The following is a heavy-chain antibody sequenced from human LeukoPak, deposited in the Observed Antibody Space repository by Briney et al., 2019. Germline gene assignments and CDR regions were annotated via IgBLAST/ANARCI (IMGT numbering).Heavy chain of an antibody. Sequence: SETLSLTCTVSGGSISSYYWSWIRQPPGKGLEWIGYIYHSGSTNYNPSLKSRVTISVDTSKNQFSLKLSSVTAADTAVYYCARAPQKYYYDSSGRFDYWGQGTLVTVSS. CDR1: GGSISSYY. CDR2: IYHSGST. D-gene: IGHD3-22*01. V-gene: IGHV4-59*01. CDR3: ARAPQKYYYDSSGRFDY. J-gene: IGHJ4*02.